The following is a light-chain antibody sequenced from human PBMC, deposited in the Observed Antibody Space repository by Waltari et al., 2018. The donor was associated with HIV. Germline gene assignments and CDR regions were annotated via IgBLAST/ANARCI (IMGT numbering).Light chain of an antibody. CDR1: SSAIGASDF. V-gene: IGLV2-14*01. CDR3: SSFTTSNSLL. J-gene: IGLJ2*01. Sequence: QSALTPPASVSGSPGQSITVSCPGTSSAIGASDFVPWYQQTPGTAPQPVIYEVSTRPSGISYRFSGSKSGNTASLTISGLQTEDEADYYCSSFTTSNSLLFGGGTKVTVL. CDR2: EVS.